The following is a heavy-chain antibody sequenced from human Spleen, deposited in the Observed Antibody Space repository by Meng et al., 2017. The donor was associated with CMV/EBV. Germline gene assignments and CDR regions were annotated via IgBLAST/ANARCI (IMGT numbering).Heavy chain of an antibody. CDR2: INHSGST. CDR1: GGSISSSSYY. CDR3: ARVDTFMGAFDY. D-gene: IGHD2-2*02. Sequence: SETLSLTCTVSGGSISSSSYYWGWIRQPPGKGLEWIGEINHSGSTNYNPSLKSRVTISVDTSNNQFSLNLNSVTAADTAMYYCARVDTFMGAFDYWGQGTLVTVSS. V-gene: IGHV4-39*07. J-gene: IGHJ4*02.